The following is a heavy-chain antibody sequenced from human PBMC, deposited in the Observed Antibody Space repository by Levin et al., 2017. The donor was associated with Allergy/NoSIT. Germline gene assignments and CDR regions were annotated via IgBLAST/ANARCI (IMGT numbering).Heavy chain of an antibody. CDR3: ARFVVTPVSYFYMDV. CDR1: GYTFKNYG. CDR2: ISTHNGNT. J-gene: IGHJ6*03. V-gene: IGHV1-18*01. Sequence: ASVKVSCKASGYTFKNYGISWVRQAPGQGLEWMGWISTHNGNTNYAQSFQGRVTMTTDTSTSTADMELRSLRSDDTAVYYCARFVVTPVSYFYMDVWGKGTTVTVSS. D-gene: IGHD2-2*01.